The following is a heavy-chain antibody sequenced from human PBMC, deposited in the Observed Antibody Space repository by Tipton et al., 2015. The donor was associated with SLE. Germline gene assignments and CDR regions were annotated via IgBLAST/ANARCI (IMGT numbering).Heavy chain of an antibody. CDR1: GYTFTDYV. CDR3: ARNGGGLGF. CDR2: INGYNGNT. V-gene: IGHV1-18*01. D-gene: IGHD3-16*01. J-gene: IGHJ4*02. Sequence: QSGAEVKKPGASVRVSCKASGYTFTDYVFSWVRQAPGQGLEWMGWINGYNGNTNYAQKFQDRVTMTIDTSTSTVYMELRSLRSDDTDVYYCARNGGGLGFWGQGTLVTVSS.